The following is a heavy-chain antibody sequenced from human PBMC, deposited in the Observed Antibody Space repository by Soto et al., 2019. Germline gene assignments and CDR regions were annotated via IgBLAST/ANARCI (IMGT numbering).Heavy chain of an antibody. CDR3: AITGWAKRGGMDV. CDR1: GFTFSSYA. J-gene: IGHJ6*02. Sequence: EVQLLESGGGLVQPGGSLRLSCAASGFTFSSYAMSWVRQAPGKGLEWVSAISGSGGSTYYADSVRGRFTISRDNSKNTLYLQMNSLRAEDTAVYYCAITGWAKRGGMDVWGQGTTVTVSS. V-gene: IGHV3-23*01. CDR2: ISGSGGST. D-gene: IGHD1-20*01.